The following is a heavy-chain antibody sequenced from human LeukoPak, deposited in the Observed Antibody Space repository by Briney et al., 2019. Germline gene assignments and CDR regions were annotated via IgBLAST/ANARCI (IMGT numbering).Heavy chain of an antibody. CDR1: GFKFSDHY. CDR3: AKDGVVATINWGIYYFDY. V-gene: IGHV3-72*01. Sequence: QPGGSQRLSCAASGFKFSDHYIDWVRQAPGKGLEWVGRSRNKASSYTTEYAASVEGRFTISRDVSESSLYLQMNSLRTEDTAVYYCAKDGVVATINWGIYYFDYWGQGTLVTVSS. D-gene: IGHD5-12*01. CDR2: SRNKASSYTT. J-gene: IGHJ4*02.